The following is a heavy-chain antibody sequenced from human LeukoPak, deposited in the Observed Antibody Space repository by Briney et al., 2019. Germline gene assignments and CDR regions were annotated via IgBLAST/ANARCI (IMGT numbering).Heavy chain of an antibody. J-gene: IGHJ4*02. D-gene: IGHD3-10*01. CDR1: GYTFTSYD. Sequence: ASVKVSCKASGYTFTSYDINWVRQATGQGLEWMGWMNPNSGNTGYAQKFQGRVTITRNTSISTAYMELSSLRSEDTAVYYCARGSAPWFGELYLLDYWGQGTLVTVSS. CDR3: ARGSAPWFGELYLLDY. CDR2: MNPNSGNT. V-gene: IGHV1-8*03.